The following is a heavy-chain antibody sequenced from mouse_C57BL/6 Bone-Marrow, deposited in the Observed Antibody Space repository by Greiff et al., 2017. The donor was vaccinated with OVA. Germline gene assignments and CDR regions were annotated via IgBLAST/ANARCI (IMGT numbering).Heavy chain of an antibody. Sequence: DVKLVESGGGLVKPGGSLKLSCAASGFTFSDYGMHWVRQAPEKGLEWVAYISRGSSTIYYADTVKGRFTISRDNAKNTLFLQMTSLRSEDTAMYYCARPGLLYYFDYWGQVTTLTVSS. D-gene: IGHD1-1*01. V-gene: IGHV5-17*01. CDR3: ARPGLLYYFDY. CDR1: GFTFSDYG. CDR2: ISRGSSTI. J-gene: IGHJ2*01.